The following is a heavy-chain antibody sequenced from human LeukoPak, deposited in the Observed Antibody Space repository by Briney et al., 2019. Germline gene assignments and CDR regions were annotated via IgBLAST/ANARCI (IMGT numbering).Heavy chain of an antibody. CDR2: IYTSGST. D-gene: IGHD3-10*01. CDR1: GGSISSGSYY. J-gene: IGHJ4*02. CDR3: ARGLWFGELSAEY. V-gene: IGHV4-61*02. Sequence: TLSLTCTVSGGSISSGSYYWSWIRQPAGKGLEWIGRIYTSGSTNYNPSLKSRVTISVDTSKNQFSLKLSSVTAADTAVYYCARGLWFGELSAEYWGQGTLVTVSS.